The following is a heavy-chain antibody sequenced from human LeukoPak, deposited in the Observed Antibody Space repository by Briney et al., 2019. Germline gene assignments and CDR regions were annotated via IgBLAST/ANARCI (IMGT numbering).Heavy chain of an antibody. CDR2: INSNGDST. CDR3: ARRYYGDHGTFDY. Sequence: GGSLRLSCAASGFTFSGFPMDWVRQAPGKGLEYVSAINSNGDSTYYANSVKGRFTISRDNSKNTLYLQMGSLRAEDMAVYYCARRYYGDHGTFDYWGQGTVVTVSS. J-gene: IGHJ4*02. V-gene: IGHV3-64*01. D-gene: IGHD4-17*01. CDR1: GFTFSGFP.